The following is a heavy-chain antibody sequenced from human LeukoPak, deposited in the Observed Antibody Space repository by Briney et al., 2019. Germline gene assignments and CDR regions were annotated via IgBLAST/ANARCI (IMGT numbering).Heavy chain of an antibody. CDR1: GGSFSGYY. Sequence: PSETLSLTCAVYGGSFSGYYWSWIRQPPWKGLEWIGEINHSGSTNYNPSLKSRVTISVDTSKNQFSLKLSSVTAADTAVYYCARDSSTAFDIWGQGTMVTVSS. D-gene: IGHD6-13*01. J-gene: IGHJ3*02. V-gene: IGHV4-34*01. CDR3: ARDSSTAFDI. CDR2: INHSGST.